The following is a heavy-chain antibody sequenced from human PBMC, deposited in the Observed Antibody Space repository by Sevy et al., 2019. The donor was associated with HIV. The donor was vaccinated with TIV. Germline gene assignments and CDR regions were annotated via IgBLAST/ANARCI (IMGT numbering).Heavy chain of an antibody. D-gene: IGHD3-3*01. V-gene: IGHV3-48*02. Sequence: GRSLRLSCAASGFTFSSYSMNWVRQAPGKGLEWVSYISSSSSTIYYADSVKGRFTISRDNAKNSLYLQMNSLRDEDTAVYYCARSPGFGVVIGAFDIWGQGTMVTVSS. J-gene: IGHJ3*02. CDR3: ARSPGFGVVIGAFDI. CDR2: ISSSSSTI. CDR1: GFTFSSYS.